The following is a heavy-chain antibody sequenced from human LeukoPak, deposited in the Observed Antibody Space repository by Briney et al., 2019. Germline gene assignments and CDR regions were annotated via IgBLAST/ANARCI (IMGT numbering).Heavy chain of an antibody. CDR3: ARGPYDRSGYRFDY. V-gene: IGHV3-66*01. CDR1: EFTVSSNH. Sequence: GGSLRLSCAASEFTVSSNHMTWVRQAPGKGLEWVSIIYSGGSTFYADSVKGRFTISRDNSKNALYLQMNSLRAEDTAVYYCARGPYDRSGYRFDYWGQGTLVTVSS. D-gene: IGHD3-22*01. CDR2: IYSGGST. J-gene: IGHJ4*02.